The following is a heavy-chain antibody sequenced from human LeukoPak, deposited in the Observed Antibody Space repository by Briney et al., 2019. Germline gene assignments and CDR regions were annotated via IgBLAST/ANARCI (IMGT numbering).Heavy chain of an antibody. D-gene: IGHD2-2*01. CDR1: GGSISNYF. CDR2: ISYSGST. V-gene: IGHV4-59*01. CDR3: ARVVVPTNFDY. Sequence: SETLSLTCSVSGGSISNYFWSWVRQPPGKGLEWIGYISYSGSTNYNPSLKSRVTISLDTSKNQFSLRLSSMTAADTAVYYCARVVVPTNFDYWGQGTLVSVSS. J-gene: IGHJ4*02.